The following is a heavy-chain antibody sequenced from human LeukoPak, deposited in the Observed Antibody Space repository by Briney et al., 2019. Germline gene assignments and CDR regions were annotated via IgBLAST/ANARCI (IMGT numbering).Heavy chain of an antibody. CDR2: IGIDSGNT. V-gene: IGHV3-48*01. D-gene: IGHD5-24*01. CDR1: GFTFSDYS. CDR3: ASDVEMATIYESY. Sequence: GGSLRLSCAASGFTFSDYSMNWVRQAPGKGLEWISYIGIDSGNTNYADSVKGRFTISGDKAKNSLYLQMNSLRVEDTAVYYCASDVEMATIYESYWGQGTLVTVSS. J-gene: IGHJ4*02.